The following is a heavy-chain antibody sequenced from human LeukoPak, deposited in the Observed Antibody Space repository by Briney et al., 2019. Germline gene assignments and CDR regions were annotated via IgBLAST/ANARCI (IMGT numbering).Heavy chain of an antibody. V-gene: IGHV3-23*01. J-gene: IGHJ6*02. CDR2: ISGSGGST. Sequence: GGSLRLSCAASGFTFSSYAMSWARQAPGKGLEWVSAISGSGGSTYYADSVKGRFTISRDNSKNTLYLQMNSLRAEDTAVYYCANPLTGGYYYGMDVWGQGTTVTVSS. CDR1: GFTFSSYA. D-gene: IGHD3-10*01. CDR3: ANPLTGGYYYGMDV.